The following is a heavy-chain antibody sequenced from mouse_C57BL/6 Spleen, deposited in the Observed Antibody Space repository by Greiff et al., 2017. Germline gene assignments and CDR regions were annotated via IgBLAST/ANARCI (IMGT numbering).Heavy chain of an antibody. V-gene: IGHV5-6*01. CDR1: GFTFSSYG. J-gene: IGHJ1*03. D-gene: IGHD2-5*01. Sequence: EVQLVESGGDLVKPGGSLKLSCAASGFTFSSYGMSWVRQTPDKRLEWVATISSGGSYTYYPDSVKGRFTISRDNAKNTLYLQMSSLKAEDTAMYYCARETINSNYALYWYFDVWGTGTTVTVSS. CDR2: ISSGGSYT. CDR3: ARETINSNYALYWYFDV.